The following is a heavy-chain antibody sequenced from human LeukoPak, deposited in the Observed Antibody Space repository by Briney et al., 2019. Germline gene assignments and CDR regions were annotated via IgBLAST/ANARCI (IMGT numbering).Heavy chain of an antibody. CDR1: GGSLSSYY. CDR2: IYYSGST. CDR3: ARVPQTPDAFDI. J-gene: IGHJ3*02. V-gene: IGHV4-59*01. Sequence: SETLSLTCTVSGGSLSSYYWSWIRQPPGKGLEWIGYIYYSGSTNYNPSLKSRVTISVDTSKNQFSLKLSSVTAADTAVYYCARVPQTPDAFDIWGQGTMVTVSS.